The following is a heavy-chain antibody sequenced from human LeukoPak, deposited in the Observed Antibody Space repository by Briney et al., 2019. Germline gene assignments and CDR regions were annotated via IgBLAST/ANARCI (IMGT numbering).Heavy chain of an antibody. V-gene: IGHV4-39*07. Sequence: SETLSLTCTVSGGSISTSSYYWGWIRQPPGKGLEWIGSFYYSGSTYYNPSLKSRVTISVDTSKNQFSLKLSSVTAADPAVYYCARRSVLDDFWSGYFDYWGQGTLVTVSS. D-gene: IGHD3-3*01. J-gene: IGHJ4*02. CDR1: GGSISTSSYY. CDR3: ARRSVLDDFWSGYFDY. CDR2: FYYSGST.